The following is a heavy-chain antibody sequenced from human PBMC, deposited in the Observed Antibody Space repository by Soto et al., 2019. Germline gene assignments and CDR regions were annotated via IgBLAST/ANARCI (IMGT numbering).Heavy chain of an antibody. V-gene: IGHV3-30*18. CDR3: AKAWGYCSSTSFYAFES. Sequence: GGSLRLSCAASGFTFSSYGMHWVRQAPGKGLEWVAVISYDGSNKYYADSVKGRFTISRDNSKNTLYLQMNSLRAEDTAVYYCAKAWGYCSSTSFYAFESWGQGTMVTVSS. J-gene: IGHJ3*02. CDR1: GFTFSSYG. CDR2: ISYDGSNK. D-gene: IGHD2-2*01.